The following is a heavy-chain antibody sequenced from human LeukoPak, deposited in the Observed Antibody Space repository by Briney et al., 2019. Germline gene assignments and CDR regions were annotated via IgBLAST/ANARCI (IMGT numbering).Heavy chain of an antibody. D-gene: IGHD3-10*01. V-gene: IGHV3-23*01. J-gene: IGHJ4*02. CDR3: AKAVLWFGELMDY. CDR2: ISGSGGST. CDR1: GFTFSSYA. Sequence: GGSLRLSCAASGFTFSSYAISWVRQAPGKGLEWVSAISGSGGSTYYADSVKGRFTISRDNSKNTLYLQMNSLRAGDTAVYYCAKAVLWFGELMDYWGQGTLVTVSS.